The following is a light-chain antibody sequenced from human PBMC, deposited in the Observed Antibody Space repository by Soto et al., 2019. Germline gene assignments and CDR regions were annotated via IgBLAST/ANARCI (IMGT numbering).Light chain of an antibody. CDR2: FNYDGTH. Sequence: QPVLTQSPSASASLGASVKLTCTLSSGYSTYAIAWHQQQSGKGPRFLMKFNYDGTHSKGDGFYDRFSGSSSGAERHLTIYSLQSEDEADYYCQSLGTGIQVFGGGTKLTVL. V-gene: IGLV4-69*01. CDR3: QSLGTGIQV. J-gene: IGLJ3*02. CDR1: SGYSTYA.